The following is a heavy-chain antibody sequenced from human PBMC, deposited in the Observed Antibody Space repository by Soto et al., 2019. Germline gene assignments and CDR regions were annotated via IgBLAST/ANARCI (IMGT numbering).Heavy chain of an antibody. Sequence: QVQLVQSGAEVKKPGSSVKVSCKASGGTFSSYAISWVRQAPGQGLEWMGGIIPIFGTANYAQKFQGRVTITADESPGKAYMEPGRLRSEDPAVYYWARAPGDSSGWARWDFDYWGQGTLVTVSS. CDR3: ARAPGDSSGWARWDFDY. CDR1: GGTFSSYA. D-gene: IGHD6-19*01. CDR2: IIPIFGTA. J-gene: IGHJ4*02. V-gene: IGHV1-69*01.